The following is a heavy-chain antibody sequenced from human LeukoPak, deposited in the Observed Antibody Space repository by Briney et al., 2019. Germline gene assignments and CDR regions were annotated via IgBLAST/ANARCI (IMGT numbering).Heavy chain of an antibody. D-gene: IGHD6-19*01. CDR1: GGSISSGSYY. CDR3: ARVNTAVAGIDC. V-gene: IGHV4-61*02. J-gene: IGHJ4*02. Sequence: PSETLSLTCTVSGGSISSGSYYWSWIRQPAGKGLEWIGRIYTSGSTNYNPSLKSRVTISVAPSKNQFSLKLSSGTAADTAVYYCARVNTAVAGIDCWGQGTLVTVSS. CDR2: IYTSGST.